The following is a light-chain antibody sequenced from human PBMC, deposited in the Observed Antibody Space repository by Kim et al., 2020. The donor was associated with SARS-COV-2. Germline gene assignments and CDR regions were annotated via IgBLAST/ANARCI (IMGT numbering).Light chain of an antibody. CDR1: QSVSSSY. J-gene: IGKJ3*01. V-gene: IGKV3-20*01. Sequence: EIVLTQSPGTLSLSPGERATLSCRASQSVSSSYLAWYQQKPGQAPRLLIYGASNRATGIPDRFSGSGSGTDFTLTISRLEPEDFAVYYCHHYGSSPLFTFGPGTKVDIK. CDR2: GAS. CDR3: HHYGSSPLFT.